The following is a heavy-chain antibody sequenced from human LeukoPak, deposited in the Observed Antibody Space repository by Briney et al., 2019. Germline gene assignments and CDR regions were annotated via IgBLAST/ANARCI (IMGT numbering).Heavy chain of an antibody. CDR3: ARDYAPGVGALAANY. CDR2: ISAYNGNT. CDR1: GYTFTSYG. J-gene: IGHJ4*02. D-gene: IGHD2-8*01. V-gene: IGHV1-18*01. Sequence: ASVKVSCKASGYTFTSYGISWVRQAPGQGLEWMGWISAYNGNTNYAQKLQGRVTMTTDTSTSTAHMELRSLRSDDTAVYYCARDYAPGVGALAANYWGQGTLVTVSS.